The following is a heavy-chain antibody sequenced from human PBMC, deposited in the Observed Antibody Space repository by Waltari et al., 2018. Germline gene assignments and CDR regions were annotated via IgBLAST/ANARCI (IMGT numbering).Heavy chain of an antibody. J-gene: IGHJ4*02. Sequence: EVQLVESGGGLVQPGGSLRLSCVASGFTFRSYWMRWVRQAPGKGLEWVANIKEDGSEKYYVDSVKGRFTISRDNAKNSLYLQMNSLRAEDTAVYYCAREGIAARSASDYWGQGTLVTVSS. CDR2: IKEDGSEK. CDR1: GFTFRSYW. D-gene: IGHD6-13*01. V-gene: IGHV3-7*01. CDR3: AREGIAARSASDY.